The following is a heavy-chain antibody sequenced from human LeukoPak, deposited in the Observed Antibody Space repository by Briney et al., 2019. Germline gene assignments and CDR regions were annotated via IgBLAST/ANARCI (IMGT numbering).Heavy chain of an antibody. D-gene: IGHD1-7*01. CDR2: IYYSGST. Sequence: SETLSLTCTVSGGSISSGVYYWSWIRQPPGKGLEWIGYIYYSGSTYYNPSLKSRATISVDTSKNQFSLKLSSVTAADTAVYYCARGITGTPYDYWGQGTLVTVSS. J-gene: IGHJ4*02. CDR1: GGSISSGVYY. CDR3: ARGITGTPYDY. V-gene: IGHV4-30-4*08.